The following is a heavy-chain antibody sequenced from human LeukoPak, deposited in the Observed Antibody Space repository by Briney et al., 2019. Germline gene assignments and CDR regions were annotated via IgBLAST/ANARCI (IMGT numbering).Heavy chain of an antibody. D-gene: IGHD6-19*01. Sequence: GGSLRLSCAASGFTFSSYSMHWVRQAPGKGLEWVAFIRYDGSNKYYADSVKGRFTISRDNSKNTLYLQMNSLRAEDTAVYYCANARIAVAGNWGQGTLVTVSS. J-gene: IGHJ4*02. CDR3: ANARIAVAGN. CDR2: IRYDGSNK. V-gene: IGHV3-30*02. CDR1: GFTFSSYS.